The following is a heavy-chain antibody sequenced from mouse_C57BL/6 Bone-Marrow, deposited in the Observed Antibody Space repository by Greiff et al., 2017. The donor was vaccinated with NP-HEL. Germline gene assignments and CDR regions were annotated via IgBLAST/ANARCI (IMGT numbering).Heavy chain of an antibody. CDR2: IHPHSGST. CDR1: GYTFTSYW. D-gene: IGHD1-1*01. Sequence: VQLQQPGAELVKPGASVKLSCKASGYTFTSYWMHWVKQRPGQGLEWIGMIHPHSGSTNYNEKFKSKATLTVDKSSSTAYMQLSSLTSEDSAVYYCARCDYYGSSDYWGQGTTLTVSS. J-gene: IGHJ2*01. CDR3: ARCDYYGSSDY. V-gene: IGHV1-64*01.